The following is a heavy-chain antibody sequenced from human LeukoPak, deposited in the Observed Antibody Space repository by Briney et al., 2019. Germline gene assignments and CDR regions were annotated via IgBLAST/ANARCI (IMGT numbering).Heavy chain of an antibody. J-gene: IGHJ4*02. D-gene: IGHD6-19*01. CDR2: IRYDGSNK. CDR1: GFTFSSDG. V-gene: IGHV3-30*02. Sequence: PGGSLRLSCAASGFTFSSDGMHWVRQAPGKGLEWVAFIRYDGSNKYYADSVKGRFTISRDNSKNTLYLQMNSLRAEDTAVYYCAKAQSRYSSGYDYWGQGTRVSVSS. CDR3: AKAQSRYSSGYDY.